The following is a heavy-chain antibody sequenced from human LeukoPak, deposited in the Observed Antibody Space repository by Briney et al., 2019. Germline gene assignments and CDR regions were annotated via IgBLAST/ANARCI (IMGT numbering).Heavy chain of an antibody. CDR1: GFTFSNFG. V-gene: IGHV3-33*08. Sequence: RGSLRLSCAASGFTFSNFGLNWVRQAPGKGLEWVAFISDNGRRTYYLESVEGLFTISRDDSKNTLYLQMNSLRVEDTAVYYCARDRIGKYSIDYWGQGTLVTVSS. J-gene: IGHJ4*02. CDR2: ISDNGRRT. D-gene: IGHD2-15*01. CDR3: ARDRIGKYSIDY.